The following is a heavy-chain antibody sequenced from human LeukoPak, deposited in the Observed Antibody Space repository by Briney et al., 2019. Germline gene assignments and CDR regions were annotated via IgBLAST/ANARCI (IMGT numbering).Heavy chain of an antibody. J-gene: IGHJ4*02. D-gene: IGHD3-3*01. CDR3: ARAWTYDFWSGYLAY. CDR1: GFTFSSYA. CDR2: ISYDGSNK. V-gene: IGHV3-30*01. Sequence: SGGSLRLSCAASGFTFSSYAMHWVRQAPGKGLEWVAVISYDGSNKYYADSVKGRFTISRDNSKNTLYLQTNSLRVEDTAVYYCARAWTYDFWSGYLAYWGQGTLVTVSS.